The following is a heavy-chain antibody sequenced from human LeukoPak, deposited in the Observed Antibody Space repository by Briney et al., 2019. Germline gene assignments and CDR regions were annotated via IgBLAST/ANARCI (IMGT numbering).Heavy chain of an antibody. Sequence: PGRSLRLSCAASGFTFSSYGMHWVRQAPGKGLEWVAVIWNDGSNRYYVDSVKGRFTISRDNSYGTLYLQMNSLRAEDTAVYYCATSGYSYGWYYFDFWGQGTLVTVSS. CDR1: GFTFSSYG. CDR2: IWNDGSNR. V-gene: IGHV3-33*01. CDR3: ATSGYSYGWYYFDF. J-gene: IGHJ4*02. D-gene: IGHD5-18*01.